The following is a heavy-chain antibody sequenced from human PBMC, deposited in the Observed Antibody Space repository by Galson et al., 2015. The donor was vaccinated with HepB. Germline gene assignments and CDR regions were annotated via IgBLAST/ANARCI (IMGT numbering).Heavy chain of an antibody. Sequence: SVKVSCKASGYNFTSYYMHWVRQAPGQGLEWMGIINPSGGSTDYAQKFQGRLTMTRDTSTSTVFMDLSSLRSEDTAVYHCARGVLLWDGPDYWGQGTLVTVSS. CDR3: ARGVLLWDGPDY. D-gene: IGHD3-10*01. J-gene: IGHJ4*02. V-gene: IGHV1-46*01. CDR1: GYNFTSYY. CDR2: INPSGGST.